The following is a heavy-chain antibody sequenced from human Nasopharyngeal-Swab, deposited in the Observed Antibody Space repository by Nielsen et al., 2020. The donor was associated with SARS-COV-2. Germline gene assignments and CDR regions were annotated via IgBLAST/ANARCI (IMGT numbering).Heavy chain of an antibody. CDR2: TDESARIP. CDR1: GFSFSNYW. J-gene: IGHJ5*02. D-gene: IGHD1-26*01. Sequence: GGSLRLSCRASGFSFSNYWMHWVRQSPGAGLVWVSRTDESARIPNYADSVNGRFTISRDNAHNTLYLEMNSLKAEDTAVYYCVKDLAGRYGSWGLGTLVTVSS. CDR3: VKDLAGRYGS. V-gene: IGHV3-74*01.